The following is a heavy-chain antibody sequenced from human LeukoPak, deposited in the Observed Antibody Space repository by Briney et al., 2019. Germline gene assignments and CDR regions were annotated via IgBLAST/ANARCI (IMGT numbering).Heavy chain of an antibody. Sequence: GGSLRLSCAASGFTFSSYSMNWVRQAPGKGLEWVSYISSSSSTIYYADSVKGRFTISRDNAKNSLYLQMNSLRAEDTAVYYCARESREGWFDPWGQGTLVTVSS. J-gene: IGHJ5*02. CDR3: ARESREGWFDP. CDR1: GFTFSSYS. CDR2: ISSSSSTI. V-gene: IGHV3-48*04.